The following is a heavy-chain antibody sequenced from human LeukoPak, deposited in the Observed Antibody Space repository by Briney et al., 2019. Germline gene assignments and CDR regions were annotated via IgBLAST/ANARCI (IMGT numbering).Heavy chain of an antibody. V-gene: IGHV4-59*11. Sequence: SETLSLTCTVSGGSISSHYWSWIRQPPGKGLEWIGYFYYRGTTNYNPSLKSRVTISLDTSKIRFSLKLSSVTAADTAVYYCARTSAVAANWFDPWGQGTLVTVSS. CDR1: GGSISSHY. D-gene: IGHD6-19*01. CDR3: ARTSAVAANWFDP. CDR2: FYYRGTT. J-gene: IGHJ5*02.